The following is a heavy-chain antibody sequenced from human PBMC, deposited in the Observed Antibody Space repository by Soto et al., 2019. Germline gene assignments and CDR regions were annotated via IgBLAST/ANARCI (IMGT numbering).Heavy chain of an antibody. Sequence: QVQLVQSGAEVKKPGASVKVSCKASGYTFTSYDINWVRRATGQGLEWMGWMNPNSGNTGYAQKFQCRVTMTRNTSISTAYMGLSSLRSEDTAVYYCARGINYYDSGDDAFEIWGQGTMVTVSS. CDR2: MNPNSGNT. CDR3: ARGINYYDSGDDAFEI. J-gene: IGHJ3*02. CDR1: GYTFTSYD. D-gene: IGHD3-10*01. V-gene: IGHV1-8*01.